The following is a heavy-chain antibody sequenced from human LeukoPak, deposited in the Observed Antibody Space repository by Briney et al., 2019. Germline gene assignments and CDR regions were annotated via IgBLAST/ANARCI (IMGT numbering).Heavy chain of an antibody. CDR3: ARAPAGYSVDY. J-gene: IGHJ4*02. CDR2: ISSDSSYK. Sequence: PGGSLRLSCAASGFTFSDYYMSWIRQAPGKGLEWVSYISSDSSYKNYADSVKGRFTISRDNAKNSLYLQMNSLRAEDTAVYYCARAPAGYSVDYWGQGTLVTVSS. D-gene: IGHD6-13*01. V-gene: IGHV3-11*06. CDR1: GFTFSDYY.